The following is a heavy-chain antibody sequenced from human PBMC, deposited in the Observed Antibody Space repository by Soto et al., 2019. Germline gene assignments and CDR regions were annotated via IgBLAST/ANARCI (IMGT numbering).Heavy chain of an antibody. J-gene: IGHJ4*02. CDR2: ISAYNGNT. CDR3: ARDPSSPMVRGVMGY. V-gene: IGHV1-18*01. Sequence: ASVKVSCKASGYTFTSYGISWVRQAPGQGLEWMGWISAYNGNTNYAQKLQGRVTMTTDTSTSTAYMELRSLRSDDTAVYYCARDPSSPMVRGVMGYWGQGTLVTVSS. CDR1: GYTFTSYG. D-gene: IGHD3-10*01.